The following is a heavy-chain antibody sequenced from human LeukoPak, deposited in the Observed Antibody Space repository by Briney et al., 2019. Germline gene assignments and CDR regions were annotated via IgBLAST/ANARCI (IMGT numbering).Heavy chain of an antibody. CDR3: ARSDYYDSSGYTGDAFDI. V-gene: IGHV3-23*01. J-gene: IGHJ3*02. CDR2: ISVSGNT. Sequence: GGSLRLSCAASGFTLSSYAMSWVRQGPGKGLEWVSAISVSGNTYHADSVKGRFTISRDSSKNTLYLQMDSLRAGDAAVYYCARSDYYDSSGYTGDAFDIWGQGTMVTVSS. D-gene: IGHD3-22*01. CDR1: GFTLSSYA.